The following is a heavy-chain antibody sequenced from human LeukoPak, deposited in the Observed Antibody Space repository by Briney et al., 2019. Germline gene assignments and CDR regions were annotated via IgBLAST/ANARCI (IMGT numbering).Heavy chain of an antibody. CDR2: IYYSGST. Sequence: PSETLSLTCSVSGCSISSYYWSWLRQPPGKGLEWIGYIYYSGSTNYNPSLKSRVTISVDTFKNQFSLKLSFETAADTAVYYCARHGGYDLVLDYWGQGTLVTVSS. CDR3: ARHGGYDLVLDY. J-gene: IGHJ4*02. D-gene: IGHD5-12*01. CDR1: GCSISSYY. V-gene: IGHV4-59*08.